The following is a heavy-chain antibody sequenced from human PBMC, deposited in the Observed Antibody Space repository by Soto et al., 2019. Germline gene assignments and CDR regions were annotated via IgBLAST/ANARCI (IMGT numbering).Heavy chain of an antibody. CDR3: ARAIPGVEAWLHP. J-gene: IGHJ5*02. CDR2: ISAYTDTP. CDR1: GYTFTNFG. V-gene: IGHV1-18*01. D-gene: IGHD2-2*01. Sequence: ASVKVSCKASGYTFTNFGVTWVRRAPGRGLEWMGWISAYTDTPNYAQKFQGRVTMTIDTSTSTAYMDLRSLTSDDTAVYYCARAIPGVEAWLHPWGQGTMVTVSS.